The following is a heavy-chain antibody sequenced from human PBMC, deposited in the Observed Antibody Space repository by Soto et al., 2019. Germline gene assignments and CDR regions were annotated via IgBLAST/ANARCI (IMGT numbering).Heavy chain of an antibody. CDR1: GFALSDNW. Sequence: HVHLVESGGGLVKPGGSLRLSCIGSGFALSDNWMTWIRQAPGKGLEWVAHISASGDYSIHADSLKGRFTISRDNARNSLWLQMDSLTDQDTAVYFCARSTGWKEVGVYKYGLDVWGQGTTVIVSS. D-gene: IGHD2-8*01. J-gene: IGHJ6*02. V-gene: IGHV3-11*05. CDR2: ISASGDYS. CDR3: ARSTGWKEVGVYKYGLDV.